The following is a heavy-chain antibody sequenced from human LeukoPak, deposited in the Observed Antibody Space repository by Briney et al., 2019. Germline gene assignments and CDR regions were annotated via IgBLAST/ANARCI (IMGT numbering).Heavy chain of an antibody. CDR2: ISCSGGRT. D-gene: IGHD5-12*01. CDR3: AKDLLAATIDYYFDY. CDR1: GFTFSSYA. J-gene: IGHJ4*02. Sequence: PAGSLRLSCAASGFTFSSYAMSCVLQAPAKGLQWCSVISCSGGRTYYADSVKGRFTISRDNSKNTLYVQMNSLRAEDTAVYYCAKDLLAATIDYYFDYWGQGTLVTVSS. V-gene: IGHV3-23*01.